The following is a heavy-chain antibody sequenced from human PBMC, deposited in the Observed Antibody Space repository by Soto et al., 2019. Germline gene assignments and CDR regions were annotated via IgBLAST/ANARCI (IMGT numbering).Heavy chain of an antibody. Sequence: PGGSLRLSXSASGFTFSSYAMHWVRQAPGKGLEYVSAISSNGGSTYYADSVKGRFTISRDNSKNTLYLQMSSLRAEDTAVYYCVKGDSSSWYSDYYYYYGMDVWGQGTTVTVSS. V-gene: IGHV3-64D*06. J-gene: IGHJ6*02. CDR2: ISSNGGST. D-gene: IGHD6-13*01. CDR1: GFTFSSYA. CDR3: VKGDSSSWYSDYYYYYGMDV.